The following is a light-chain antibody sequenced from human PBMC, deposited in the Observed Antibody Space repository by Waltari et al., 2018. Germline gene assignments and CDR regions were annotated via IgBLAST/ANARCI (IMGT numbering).Light chain of an antibody. V-gene: IGKV3-20*01. CDR3: QQYGSSPPRT. Sequence: EIVLTQSPGTLSLSPGERATLPCRASPPVSSSYLAWYQQKPGQAPRLLIYGASSRATGIPDRFSGSGSGTDFTLTISRLEPEDFAVYYCQQYGSSPPRTFGQGTKVEIK. CDR2: GAS. CDR1: PPVSSSY. J-gene: IGKJ1*01.